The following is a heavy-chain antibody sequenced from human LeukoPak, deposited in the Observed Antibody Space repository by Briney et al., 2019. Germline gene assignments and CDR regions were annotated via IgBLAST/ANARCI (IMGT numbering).Heavy chain of an antibody. CDR2: IYWNDAT. D-gene: IGHD3-22*01. CDR3: ARGHSGYVFDY. V-gene: IGHV2-5*01. Sequence: YGPTLVNPPQTLTLTCTFSGFSLRTRGVGVGWIRQPPGKALEWLSLIYWNDATRYSPSLKSRLTITKDTSRNQVVLTMTNMDTVDTATYYCARGHSGYVFDYGGQGTLVTVSS. J-gene: IGHJ4*02. CDR1: GFSLRTRGVG.